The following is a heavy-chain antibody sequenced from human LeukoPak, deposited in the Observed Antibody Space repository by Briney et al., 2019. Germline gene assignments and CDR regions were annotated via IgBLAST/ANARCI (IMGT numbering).Heavy chain of an antibody. CDR2: IYTSGST. D-gene: IGHD6-6*01. Sequence: SQTLSLTCTVSGGSISSGSYYWSWIRQPAGKGLEWIGRIYTSGSTNYNPSLKGRVTISVDTSKNQFSLKLSSVTAADTAVYYCARDTFSSGRYFDYWGQGTLVTVSS. J-gene: IGHJ4*02. CDR3: ARDTFSSGRYFDY. V-gene: IGHV4-61*02. CDR1: GGSISSGSYY.